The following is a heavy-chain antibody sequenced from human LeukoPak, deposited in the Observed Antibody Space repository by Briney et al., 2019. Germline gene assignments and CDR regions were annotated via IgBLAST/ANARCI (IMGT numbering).Heavy chain of an antibody. J-gene: IGHJ5*02. Sequence: PSQTLSLTCTVSGGSISSGDHYWSWIRQPPGKGLEWIGYIYYSGSTYYNPSLKSRVTISVDTSKNQFSLKLSSVTAADTAVYCCARGNYGSGSYFGWFDPWGQGTLVTVSS. V-gene: IGHV4-30-4*01. CDR1: GGSISSGDHY. D-gene: IGHD3-10*01. CDR2: IYYSGST. CDR3: ARGNYGSGSYFGWFDP.